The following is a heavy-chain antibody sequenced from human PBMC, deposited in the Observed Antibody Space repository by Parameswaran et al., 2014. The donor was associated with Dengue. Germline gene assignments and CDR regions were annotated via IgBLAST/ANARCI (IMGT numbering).Heavy chain of an antibody. Sequence: WVRQAPGQGLEWMGWMNPNSGNTGYAQKFQGRVTMTRNTSIKTAYMELSSLRSEDTAVYCCARVESAVAGTDFDYWGQGTLVTVSS. D-gene: IGHD6-19*01. CDR2: MNPNSGNT. V-gene: IGHV1-8*01. J-gene: IGHJ4*02. CDR3: ARVESAVAGTDFDY.